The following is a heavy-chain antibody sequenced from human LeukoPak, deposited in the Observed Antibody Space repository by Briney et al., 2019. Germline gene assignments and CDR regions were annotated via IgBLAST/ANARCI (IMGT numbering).Heavy chain of an antibody. J-gene: IGHJ4*02. D-gene: IGHD6-6*01. CDR3: TKDHSSSYFDY. V-gene: IGHV3-30*18. CDR2: ISYDGSNK. CDR1: GFTFSSYG. Sequence: GGSLRLSCAASGFTFSSYGMHWVRQAPGKGLEWVAVISYDGSNKYYADSVKGRFTISRDNSKNTLYLQMNSLRAEDTAVYYCTKDHSSSYFDYWGQGTLVTVSS.